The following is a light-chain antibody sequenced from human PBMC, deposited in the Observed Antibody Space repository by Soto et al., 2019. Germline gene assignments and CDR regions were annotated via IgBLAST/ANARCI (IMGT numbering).Light chain of an antibody. V-gene: IGKV3-20*01. J-gene: IGKJ1*01. CDR3: QNYRNSPCT. CDR2: ATS. Sequence: EIVLTQSPATLSLSPGERATLSCRASQSLSGTSLNWYQQKRGQAPRLLIFATSTRATGIPARFRGSGSGTDFILTISRLEPEDFAVYFCQNYRNSPCTFGQGTKVEI. CDR1: QSLSGTS.